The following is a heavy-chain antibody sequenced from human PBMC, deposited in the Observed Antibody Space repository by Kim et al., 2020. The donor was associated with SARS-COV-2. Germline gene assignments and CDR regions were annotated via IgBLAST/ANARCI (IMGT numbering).Heavy chain of an antibody. V-gene: IGHV3-48*02. J-gene: IGHJ4*02. Sequence: GGSLRLSCAASGFTFSSYSMNWVRQAPGKGLEWVSYISSSSSTIYYADSVKGRFTISRDNAKNSLYLQMNSLRDEDTAVYYCARDRLDYDILTGYYIGGSDYWGQGTLVTVSS. CDR1: GFTFSSYS. D-gene: IGHD3-9*01. CDR3: ARDRLDYDILTGYYIGGSDY. CDR2: ISSSSSTI.